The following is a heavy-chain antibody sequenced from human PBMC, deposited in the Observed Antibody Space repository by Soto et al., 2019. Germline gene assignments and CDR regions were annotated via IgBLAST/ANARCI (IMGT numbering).Heavy chain of an antibody. V-gene: IGHV4-4*02. CDR3: ARLGGYYQAFDQ. CDR1: GGSISSSNW. J-gene: IGHJ4*02. CDR2: IYHSGST. D-gene: IGHD3-22*01. Sequence: PSETLSLTCAVSGGSISSSNWWSWVRQPPGKGLEWIGEIYHSGSTNYNPSLKSRVTISVDKSKNQFSLNLTSVTAADTAVYYCARLGGYYQAFDQWGQGSLVTVLL.